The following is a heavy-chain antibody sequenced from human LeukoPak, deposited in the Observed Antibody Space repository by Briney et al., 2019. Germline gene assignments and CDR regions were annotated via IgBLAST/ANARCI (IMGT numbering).Heavy chain of an antibody. V-gene: IGHV3-30-3*01. J-gene: IGHJ4*02. CDR3: ARDGGSAVYDFDY. CDR1: GFTFSSYA. D-gene: IGHD5/OR15-5a*01. CDR2: ISYDGSNK. Sequence: GGSLRLSCAASGFTFSSYAMHWVRQAPGKGLEWVAVISYDGSNKYYADSVKGRFTISRDNSKNTLYLQMNSLRAEDTAVYYCARDGGSAVYDFDYWGQGTLVTVSS.